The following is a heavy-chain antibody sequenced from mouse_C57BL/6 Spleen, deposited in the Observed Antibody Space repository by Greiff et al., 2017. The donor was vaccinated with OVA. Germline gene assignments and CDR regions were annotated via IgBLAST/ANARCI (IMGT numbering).Heavy chain of an antibody. D-gene: IGHD1-1*01. CDR1: GYTFTSYW. J-gene: IGHJ2*01. CDR2: IDPSDSYT. V-gene: IGHV1-50*01. CDR3: ARAGGLLPFDY. Sequence: QVQLKQPGAELVKPGASVKLSCKASGYTFTSYWMQWVKQRPGQGLEWIGEIDPSDSYTNYNQKFKGKATLTVDTSSSTAYMQLSSLTSEDSAVYYCARAGGLLPFDYWGQGTTLTVSS.